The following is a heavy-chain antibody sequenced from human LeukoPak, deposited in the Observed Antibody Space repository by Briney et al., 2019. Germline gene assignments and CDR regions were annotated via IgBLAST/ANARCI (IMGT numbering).Heavy chain of an antibody. D-gene: IGHD2-15*01. CDR2: IIPIFGTA. CDR1: GGTFSSYA. J-gene: IGHJ5*02. CDR3: ARVGCSGGSCYSNWFDP. Sequence: SVKVSCKASGGTFSSYAISWVRQAPGQGLEWMGGIIPIFGTANYAQKFQGRVTITADESTSTAYMELSSLRAEDTAVYYCARVGCSGGSCYSNWFDPWGQGTLVTVSS. V-gene: IGHV1-69*01.